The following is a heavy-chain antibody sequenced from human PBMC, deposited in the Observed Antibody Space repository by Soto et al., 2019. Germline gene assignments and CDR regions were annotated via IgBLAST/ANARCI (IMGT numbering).Heavy chain of an antibody. D-gene: IGHD1-7*01. CDR3: ARSGQGVNSSHWFDP. CDR1: GYPFTSYP. V-gene: IGHV1-3*01. Sequence: QVKLVQSGAEVKKPGASVKVSCKASGYPFTSYPMHWVRQAPGQRLEWMAWLNSGNGNTKYSQKFQGRVTISSDTSASTAYKELTSLRSEDTAVYYCARSGQGVNSSHWFDPWGQGTLVSVSS. CDR2: LNSGNGNT. J-gene: IGHJ5*02.